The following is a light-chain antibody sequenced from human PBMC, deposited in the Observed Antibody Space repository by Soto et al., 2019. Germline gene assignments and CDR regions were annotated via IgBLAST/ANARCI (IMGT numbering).Light chain of an antibody. CDR3: QQRSNWPLIT. J-gene: IGKJ5*01. V-gene: IGKV3-11*01. Sequence: EIVLTQSPATLSLSPGERATLSCRASQSVSSHLAWYQHKPGQAPRLLIYDASSRATGIPARFSGSGSGTDFTLTISSLGPEDFAVYYCQQRSNWPLITFGQGTRLEIK. CDR2: DAS. CDR1: QSVSSH.